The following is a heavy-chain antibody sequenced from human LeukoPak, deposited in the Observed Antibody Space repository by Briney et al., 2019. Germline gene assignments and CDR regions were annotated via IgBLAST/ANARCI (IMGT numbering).Heavy chain of an antibody. CDR1: GFTFSSCA. J-gene: IGHJ4*02. CDR3: ASGEGCSSTSCPWGY. D-gene: IGHD2-2*01. V-gene: IGHV3-23*01. Sequence: GGSLRLSCAASGFTFSSCAMSWVRQAPGKGLEWVSGISGSGGSTYYADSVKGRFTISRDNSKNSLYLQMNSLRAEDTAVYYCASGEGCSSTSCPWGYWGQGTLVTVSS. CDR2: ISGSGGST.